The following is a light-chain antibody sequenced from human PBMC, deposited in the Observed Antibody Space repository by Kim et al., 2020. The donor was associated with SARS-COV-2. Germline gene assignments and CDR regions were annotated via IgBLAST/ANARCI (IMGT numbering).Light chain of an antibody. Sequence: MVMTQFPAVLSASAGERVTLSCRASQSVGYNLAWYQQRSGQAPRLLIYGASTRATGIPARFSGSGSGTDFTLTISNLQSEDFAVYYCQHDAFGGGTKVDIK. CDR3: QHDA. CDR1: QSVGYN. CDR2: GAS. J-gene: IGKJ4*01. V-gene: IGKV3-15*01.